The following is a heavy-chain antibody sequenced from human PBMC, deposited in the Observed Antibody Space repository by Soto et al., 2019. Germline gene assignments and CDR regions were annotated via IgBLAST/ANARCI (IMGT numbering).Heavy chain of an antibody. CDR1: GIIFNSFG. CDR2: ISYDGNNK. V-gene: IGHV3-30*18. CDR3: AKAVDISVRGVPPSDY. Sequence: QVQLVESGGGVVQPGRSLRLSCAASGIIFNSFGMHWVRQAPGKGLEWVAVISYDGNNKFYADSVKGRFTISRDNSHNTLYLQMNSLRPEDTAMYYCAKAVDISVRGVPPSDYWGQGTLVTVSS. J-gene: IGHJ4*02. D-gene: IGHD3-10*02.